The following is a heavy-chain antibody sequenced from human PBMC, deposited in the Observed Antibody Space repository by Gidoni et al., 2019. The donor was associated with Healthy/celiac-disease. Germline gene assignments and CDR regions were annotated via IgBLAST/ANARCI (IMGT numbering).Heavy chain of an antibody. CDR3: ARVALWFGELGARGMDV. Sequence: QVQLQQWGAGLLKPSETLSLTCAVYGGSFSGYYWSWIRQPPGKGLEWIGEINHSGSTNYNPSLKSRVTISVDTSKNQFSLKLSSVTAADTAVYYCARVALWFGELGARGMDVWGQGTTVTVSS. D-gene: IGHD3-10*01. J-gene: IGHJ6*02. CDR2: INHSGST. V-gene: IGHV4-34*01. CDR1: GGSFSGYY.